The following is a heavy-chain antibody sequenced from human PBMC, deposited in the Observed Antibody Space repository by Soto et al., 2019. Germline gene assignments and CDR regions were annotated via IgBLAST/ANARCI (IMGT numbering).Heavy chain of an antibody. CDR3: ARGRVVVVAASPYYYGMDV. Sequence: QVQLQQWGAGLLKPSETLSLTCAVYGGSFSGYYWSWIRQPPGKGLEWIGEINHSGSTNYNPSLKSRVTISVDTSKNQSSLKLSSVTAADTAVYYCARGRVVVVAASPYYYGMDVWGQGTTVTVSS. CDR1: GGSFSGYY. CDR2: INHSGST. D-gene: IGHD2-15*01. V-gene: IGHV4-34*01. J-gene: IGHJ6*02.